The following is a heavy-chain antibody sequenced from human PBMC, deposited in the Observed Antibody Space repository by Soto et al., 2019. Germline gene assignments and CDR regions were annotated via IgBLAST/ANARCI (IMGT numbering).Heavy chain of an antibody. D-gene: IGHD3-3*02. Sequence: QVQLVQSGAEVKKPGSSVKVSCKASGGTFSTSAISWMRQAPGQGLEWVGGIMPVFATPDYAQKFQGRVTITADECTTTAYLELTSLRTDDMAVYYCARDKDRQQLGGNYYYILDVWGQGTAITVPS. CDR3: ARDKDRQQLGGNYYYILDV. J-gene: IGHJ6*02. CDR2: IMPVFATP. V-gene: IGHV1-69*12. CDR1: GGTFSTSA.